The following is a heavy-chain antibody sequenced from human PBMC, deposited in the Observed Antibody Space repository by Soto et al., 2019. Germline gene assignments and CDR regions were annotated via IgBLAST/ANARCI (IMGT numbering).Heavy chain of an antibody. CDR2: MQPSTGRT. CDR3: ARGVSAGVDY. J-gene: IGHJ4*02. D-gene: IGHD1-26*01. V-gene: IGHV1-8*01. CDR1: GYSFTSLD. Sequence: QVQLVQSGAEVREPGASVKVSCKASGYSFTSLDINWVLQTAGQGLEWMGWMQPSTGRTGYAQKFQGRATMTRDTSTNTAYMKPTNLTSDDTAFYYCARGVSAGVDYWGQGTLVTVSS.